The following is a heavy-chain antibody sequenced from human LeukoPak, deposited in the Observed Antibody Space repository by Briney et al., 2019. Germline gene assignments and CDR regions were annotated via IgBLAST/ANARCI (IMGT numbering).Heavy chain of an antibody. CDR3: ARVTREDYHDSSGYVED. CDR2: IIPIFGTA. Sequence: GASVKVSCKASGGTFSSYAISWVRQAPGQGLEWMGGIIPIFGTANYAQKFQGRVTITADKSTSTAYMELSSLRSEDTAVYYCARVTREDYHDSSGYVEDWGQGTLVTVSS. V-gene: IGHV1-69*06. J-gene: IGHJ4*02. D-gene: IGHD3-22*01. CDR1: GGTFSSYA.